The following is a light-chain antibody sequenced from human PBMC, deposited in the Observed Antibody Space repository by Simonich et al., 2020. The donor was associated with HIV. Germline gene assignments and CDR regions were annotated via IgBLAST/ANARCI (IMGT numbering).Light chain of an antibody. CDR2: IKN. CDR3: AAWDDSLNGWV. V-gene: IGLV1-44*01. CDR1: STNIGSNT. J-gene: IGLJ3*02. Sequence: QSVLTQPPSASGTPGQRVTISCSGSSTNIGSNTVNWYQQLPGTAPQLLIYIKNQRPSGVPDRFSGSKSGTSASLAISGLQSEDEADYYCAAWDDSLNGWVFGGGTKLTVL.